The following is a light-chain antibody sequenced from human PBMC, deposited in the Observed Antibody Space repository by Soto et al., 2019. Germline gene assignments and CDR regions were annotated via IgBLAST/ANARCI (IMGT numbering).Light chain of an antibody. Sequence: QSVLTQPPSVSGAPGQRVTISCTGSRSNIGAGYDVHWYQQLPGTAPKVLIYANSNRPSGVPDRFSGSKSGTAASLAITGLPAEDEAYYCSQSYDSSLSVVFGGGTKLTVL. CDR2: ANS. J-gene: IGLJ2*01. CDR3: QSYDSSLSVV. CDR1: RSNIGAGYD. V-gene: IGLV1-40*01.